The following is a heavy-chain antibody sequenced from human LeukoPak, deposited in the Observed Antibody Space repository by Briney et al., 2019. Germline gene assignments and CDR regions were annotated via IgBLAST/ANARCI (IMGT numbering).Heavy chain of an antibody. D-gene: IGHD1-1*01. CDR1: VYTFTSYG. V-gene: IGHV1-18*01. CDR2: CNTYNTDT. Sequence: GASVKVSCKASVYTFTSYGISWVRQAPGQGLEWMGWCNTYNTDTKYAQKLQGRVTMTTDTSTNTAYMELRDLRSDDTAVYYCARESNWAYYFDYWGQGTLV. J-gene: IGHJ4*02. CDR3: ARESNWAYYFDY.